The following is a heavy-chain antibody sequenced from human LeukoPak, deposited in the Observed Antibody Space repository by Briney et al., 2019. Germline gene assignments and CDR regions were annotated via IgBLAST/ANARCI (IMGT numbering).Heavy chain of an antibody. J-gene: IGHJ4*02. CDR1: GGSISSGDYY. V-gene: IGHV4-30-2*01. D-gene: IGHD3-22*01. Sequence: PSETLSLTCTVSGGSISSGDYYWSWIRQPPGKGLEWIGYIYHSGSTYYNPSLKSRVTISVDRSKNQFSLKLSSVTAADTAVYYCARVPVDSNGAFDYWGQGTLVTVSS. CDR3: ARVPVDSNGAFDY. CDR2: IYHSGST.